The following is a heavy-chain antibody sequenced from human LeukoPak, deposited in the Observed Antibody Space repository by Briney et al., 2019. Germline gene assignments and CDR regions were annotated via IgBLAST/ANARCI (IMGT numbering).Heavy chain of an antibody. CDR1: GYTFTGYY. V-gene: IGHV1-8*02. J-gene: IGHJ6*03. Sequence: GASVKVSCKASGYTFTGYYMHWVRQAPGQGLEWMGWMNPNSGNTGYAQKFQGRVTMTRNTSISTAYMELSSLRSEDTAVYYCARVQQLDYYYYYMDVWGKGTTVTISS. CDR3: ARVQQLDYYYYYMDV. D-gene: IGHD6-13*01. CDR2: MNPNSGNT.